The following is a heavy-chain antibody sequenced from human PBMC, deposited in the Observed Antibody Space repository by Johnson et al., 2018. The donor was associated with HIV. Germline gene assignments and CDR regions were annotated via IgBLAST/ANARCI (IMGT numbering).Heavy chain of an antibody. Sequence: VQLVESGGGLIQPGGSLRLSCAASGFTVSSNYMSWVRQAPGKGLEWVSVIYSGGSTYYADSVKGRFTISRDNSKNTLYLQMNSLGVDDTAVYYCARGLERMTVVVTRGAFDIWGQGTMVTVSS. CDR3: ARGLERMTVVVTRGAFDI. J-gene: IGHJ3*02. CDR2: IYSGGST. V-gene: IGHV3-53*01. D-gene: IGHD2-2*01. CDR1: GFTVSSNY.